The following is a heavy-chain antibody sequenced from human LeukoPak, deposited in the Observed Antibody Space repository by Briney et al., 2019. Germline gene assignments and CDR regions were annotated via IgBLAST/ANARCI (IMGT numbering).Heavy chain of an antibody. V-gene: IGHV4-34*01. CDR2: INHSGST. D-gene: IGHD3-22*01. Sequence: SETLSLTCAVYGGSFSGYYWSWIRQPPGKGLEWIGEINHSGSTNYNPSLKSRVTISVDTSKNQFSLKLSSVTAADTAVYYCAKHPSYYYDSSGSETEFDYWGQGTLVTVSS. CDR1: GGSFSGYY. CDR3: AKHPSYYYDSSGSETEFDY. J-gene: IGHJ4*02.